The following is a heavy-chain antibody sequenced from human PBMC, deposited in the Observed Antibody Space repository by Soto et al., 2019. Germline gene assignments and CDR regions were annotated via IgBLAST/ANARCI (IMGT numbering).Heavy chain of an antibody. CDR2: IYYSGST. V-gene: IGHV4-39*01. Sequence: QLQLQESGPGLVKPSETLSLTCTVSGGSISSSSYYWGWIRQPPGKGLEWIGSIYYSGSTYYNPSLKSRVTISVDTSKNQFSLKLSSVTAADTAVYYCATTLSYDILTGYHYYVDYWGQGTLVTVSS. D-gene: IGHD3-9*01. CDR1: GGSISSSSYY. J-gene: IGHJ4*02. CDR3: ATTLSYDILTGYHYYVDY.